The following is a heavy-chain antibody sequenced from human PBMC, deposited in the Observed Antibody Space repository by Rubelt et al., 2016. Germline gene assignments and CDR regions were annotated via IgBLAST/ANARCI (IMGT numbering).Heavy chain of an antibody. Sequence: PSETLSLTCTVSGGSISSSSYYWSWIRQPAGKGLEWIGRIYTSGSTNYNPSLKSRVTMSVDTSKNQFSLRLSSVTAADTAVYYCARTSSGWYGHFDYWGQGTLVTVSS. D-gene: IGHD6-19*01. V-gene: IGHV4-61*02. CDR2: IYTSGST. J-gene: IGHJ4*02. CDR1: GGSISSSSYY. CDR3: ARTSSGWYGHFDY.